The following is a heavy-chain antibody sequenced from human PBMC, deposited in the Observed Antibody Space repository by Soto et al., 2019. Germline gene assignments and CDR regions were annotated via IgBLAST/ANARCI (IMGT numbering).Heavy chain of an antibody. CDR1: GFTFSSYD. Sequence: QVQLVQSGGGVVQPGRSLRLSCAGPGFTFSSYDIHWVRQAPGKGLAWVALISYDGGNEKYTESVKDRFTISRDDSDNVAYLQMSSLRTEATAMYYCAKNRDSATYRPYYDYWGQGRLATVSA. CDR2: ISYDGGNE. J-gene: IGHJ4*02. CDR3: AKNRDSATYRPYYDY. V-gene: IGHV3-30*18. D-gene: IGHD1-26*01.